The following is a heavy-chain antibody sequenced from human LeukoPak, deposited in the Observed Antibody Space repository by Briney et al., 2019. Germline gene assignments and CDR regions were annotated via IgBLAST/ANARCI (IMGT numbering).Heavy chain of an antibody. CDR1: RGSINSGDYY. J-gene: IGHJ6*02. CDR3: ARETVLRGPGLYDYYYYGMDV. CDR2: IYYSGST. V-gene: IGHV4-30-4*01. Sequence: PSQTLSLTCTVSRGSINSGDYYWSWIRQPPGKGLEWIGYIYYSGSTYYNPPLKSRVTISVDSSKKQFSLRLSSLTAADTAVYYCARETVLRGPGLYDYYYYGMDVWGQGTTVTVSS. D-gene: IGHD2-8*01.